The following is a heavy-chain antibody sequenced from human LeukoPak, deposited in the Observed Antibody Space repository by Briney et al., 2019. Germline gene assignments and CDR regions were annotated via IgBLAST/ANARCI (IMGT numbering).Heavy chain of an antibody. CDR1: GGSISNYY. J-gene: IGHJ4*02. CDR3: ARERYYGSGFHYFDY. V-gene: IGHV4-59*01. D-gene: IGHD3-10*01. Sequence: PSETLSLTCTVSGGSISNYYWSWIRQPPGKGLEWIGYIYYSGNTNYNPSLKSRVTISVDTSKNQFSLKLSSVTAADTAVYYCARERYYGSGFHYFDYWGQGTLVTVSS. CDR2: IYYSGNT.